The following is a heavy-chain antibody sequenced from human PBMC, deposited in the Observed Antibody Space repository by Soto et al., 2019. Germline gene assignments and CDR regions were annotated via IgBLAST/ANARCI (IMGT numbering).Heavy chain of an antibody. CDR1: GGSFSKYS. Sequence: QVHLVQSGAEVKKPGSSVKVSCKTSGGSFSKYSISWLRQAPGQGLEWMGGIIPISVTTHYAQRFQGRVTITADDLTTTSYMEVSSLKFEDTAVYYCAASRWIQIWTADFWGQGTRVTVSS. V-gene: IGHV1-69*01. CDR3: AASRWIQIWTADF. CDR2: IIPISVTT. D-gene: IGHD5-18*01. J-gene: IGHJ4*02.